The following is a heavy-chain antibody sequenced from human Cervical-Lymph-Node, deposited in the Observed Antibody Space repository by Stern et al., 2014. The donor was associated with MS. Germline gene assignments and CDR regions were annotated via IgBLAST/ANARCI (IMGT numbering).Heavy chain of an antibody. CDR3: ARDEIAAAGTFLYTYNGMDV. CDR1: GYKFANYV. D-gene: IGHD6-13*01. CDR2: VSGYNGNT. J-gene: IGHJ6*02. V-gene: IGHV1-18*01. Sequence: QVQLVQSAAEVKSPGASVKVSCKASGYKFANYVISWVRQAPGQGLEWMGWVSGYNGNTKYAQNVQGRVTMTTDSATNTAYMEMRSLRSDDTAMYYCARDEIAAAGTFLYTYNGMDVWGQGTKVTV.